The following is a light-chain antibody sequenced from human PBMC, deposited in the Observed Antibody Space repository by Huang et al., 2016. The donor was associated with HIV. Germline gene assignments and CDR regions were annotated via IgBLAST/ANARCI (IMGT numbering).Light chain of an antibody. Sequence: DIQMTQSPSSRSASVGDSVTITCRASRGISNSLAWYQQQPGKAPKLLLYAASRLQGGVPSRFSGSGSRTDYTLTISSLQPEDSATYYCQQYYNTTLSFGGGTKVEIK. V-gene: IGKV1-NL1*01. J-gene: IGKJ4*01. CDR2: AAS. CDR1: RGISNS. CDR3: QQYYNTTLS.